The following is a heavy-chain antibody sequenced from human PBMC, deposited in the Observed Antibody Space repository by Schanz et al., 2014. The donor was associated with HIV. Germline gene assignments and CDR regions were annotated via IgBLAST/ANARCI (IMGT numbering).Heavy chain of an antibody. CDR3: ARGEDWPGGASDH. J-gene: IGHJ5*02. D-gene: IGHD1-26*01. CDR1: GYSFNDYG. V-gene: IGHV1-18*01. CDR2: ISPSNGDT. Sequence: QVQLVQSGAEVKKPGASVKVSCKASGYSFNDYGVSWVRQAPGQGLEWMGWISPSNGDTKYTHWLQGRVTMTTDTSTNTAYMELRSLKSDDTAVYYCARGEDWPGGASDHWGQGTLVIVS.